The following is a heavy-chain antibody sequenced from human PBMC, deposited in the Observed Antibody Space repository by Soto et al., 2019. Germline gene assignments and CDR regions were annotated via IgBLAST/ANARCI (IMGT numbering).Heavy chain of an antibody. CDR1: GFTFSSYA. CDR3: VLGEYYYDGSGYYPFDY. V-gene: IGHV3-23*01. CDR2: ISGSGGST. D-gene: IGHD3-22*01. Sequence: PGGSLRLSCAASGFTFSSYAMSWVRQAPGKGLEWVSAISGSGGSTYYADSVKGRFTISRDNSKNTAYLQMSSLRPEDTAVYYCVLGEYYYDGSGYYPFDYWGQGRMVTVSS. J-gene: IGHJ4*02.